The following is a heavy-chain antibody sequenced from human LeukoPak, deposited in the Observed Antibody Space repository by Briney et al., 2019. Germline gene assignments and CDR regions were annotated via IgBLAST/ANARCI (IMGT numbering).Heavy chain of an antibody. J-gene: IGHJ4*02. Sequence: PGGSLRLSCTGSGFTFSNYRMNWVRQAPGKGLEWISYSNAAGSPVSYAESVQGRFTISRDNAKNSLYLEMNSLGAEDTAVYYCARAGIVGAYFDYWGQGTLVTVSS. V-gene: IGHV3-48*04. CDR2: SNAAGSPV. CDR1: GFTFSNYR. CDR3: ARAGIVGAYFDY. D-gene: IGHD1-26*01.